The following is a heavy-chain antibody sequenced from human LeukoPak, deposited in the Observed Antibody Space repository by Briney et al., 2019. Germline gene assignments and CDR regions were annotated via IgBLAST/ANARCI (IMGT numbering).Heavy chain of an antibody. D-gene: IGHD4-17*01. CDR1: GFTFSNAW. CDR2: IKSKTDGGTT. Sequence: GGSLRLSCAASGFTFSNAWMTWVRQAPGKGLEWVGRIKSKTDGGTTGYAAPVKGRFTISRDDSKNTLYLQMNSLKTEDTAVYYCTTEVPVTTVDYWGQGTLVTVSS. V-gene: IGHV3-15*01. J-gene: IGHJ4*02. CDR3: TTEVPVTTVDY.